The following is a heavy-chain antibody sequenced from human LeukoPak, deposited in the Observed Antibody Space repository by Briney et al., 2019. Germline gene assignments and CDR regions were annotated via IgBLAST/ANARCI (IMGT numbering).Heavy chain of an antibody. CDR2: IYYRGNT. V-gene: IGHV4-61*01. CDR1: GGSVSSGSYY. Sequence: SETLSLTCTVSGGSVSSGSYYWSWIRQPPGKGLEWIGHIYYRGNTNYNPSLESRVTISVDTSKNQFSLKLTSVIAADTAVYYRARAGLAFDIWGQGTLVTVSS. CDR3: ARAGLAFDI. J-gene: IGHJ3*02.